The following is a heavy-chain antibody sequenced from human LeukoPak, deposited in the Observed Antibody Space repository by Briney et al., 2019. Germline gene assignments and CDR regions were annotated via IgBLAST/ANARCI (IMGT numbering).Heavy chain of an antibody. CDR2: INSGSTM. CDR1: GXTFSNYE. V-gene: IGHV3-48*03. CDR3: ARRLTSGLFDY. Sequence: PGGSLRLSWAASGXTFSNYEMNWVRQAPGKGLEWVSYINSGSTMYYADSVKGRFTISRDNAKSSLYLQMNSLRAEDTAVYYCARRLTSGLFDYWGQGTLVTVSS. J-gene: IGHJ4*02. D-gene: IGHD2-8*01.